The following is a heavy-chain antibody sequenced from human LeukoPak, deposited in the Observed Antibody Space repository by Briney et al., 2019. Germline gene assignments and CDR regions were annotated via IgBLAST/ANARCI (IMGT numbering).Heavy chain of an antibody. J-gene: IGHJ4*02. V-gene: IGHV3-23*01. CDR3: ASDFTYYYGSGSFCDY. CDR2: IRTSSSAT. D-gene: IGHD3-10*01. CDR1: GFTFGSYA. Sequence: GGSLRLSCAGSGFTFGSYAINWVRQAPGKGLEWVSAIRTSSSATYYADSVKGRFATSRDDSRSTVFLQMNSLRAEDTAVYYCASDFTYYYGSGSFCDYWGQGTLVTVSS.